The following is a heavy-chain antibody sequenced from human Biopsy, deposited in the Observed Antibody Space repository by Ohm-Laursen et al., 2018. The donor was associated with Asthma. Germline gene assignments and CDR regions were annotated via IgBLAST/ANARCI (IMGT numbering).Heavy chain of an antibody. CDR3: ASDFPKDYVRYNFQF. D-gene: IGHD4-17*01. CDR1: GYSLTDLS. Sequence: ASVKVSCKISGYSLTDLSMHWVRQAPGQGLEWMGGHDHEEGGTVDARRFQGRATMTEDTSTDTAYMELSSLSSDDTAVYYCASDFPKDYVRYNFQFWGQGTLVTVSS. J-gene: IGHJ4*02. CDR2: HDHEEGGT. V-gene: IGHV1-24*01.